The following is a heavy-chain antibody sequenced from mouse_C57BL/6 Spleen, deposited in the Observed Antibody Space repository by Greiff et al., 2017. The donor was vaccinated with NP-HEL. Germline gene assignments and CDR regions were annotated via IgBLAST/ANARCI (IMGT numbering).Heavy chain of an antibody. D-gene: IGHD1-1*01. CDR3: ARDYGSSYGYYFDY. CDR1: GYTFTSYG. Sequence: QVQLQQSGAELARPGASVKLSCKASGYTFTSYGISWVKQSTGQGLEWIGEIYPRSGNTYYNEKFKGKATLTADKSSSTAYMELRSLTSEDSAVYFCARDYGSSYGYYFDYWGQGTTLTVSS. J-gene: IGHJ2*01. CDR2: IYPRSGNT. V-gene: IGHV1-81*01.